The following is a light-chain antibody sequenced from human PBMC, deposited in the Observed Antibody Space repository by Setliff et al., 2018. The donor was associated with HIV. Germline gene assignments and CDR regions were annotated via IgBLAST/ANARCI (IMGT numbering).Light chain of an antibody. CDR1: SSDVGGNNY. V-gene: IGLV2-14*01. CDR3: ISYTRSTTYV. J-gene: IGLJ1*01. Sequence: QSVLTQPASVSGSPGQSITISCTGTSSDVGGNNYVSWYQQHPGKAPKLMIFEVNNRPSGISNRFSGPKSGNTASLTISGLQAEDEADYYCISYTRSTTYVFGTGTKVTVL. CDR2: EVN.